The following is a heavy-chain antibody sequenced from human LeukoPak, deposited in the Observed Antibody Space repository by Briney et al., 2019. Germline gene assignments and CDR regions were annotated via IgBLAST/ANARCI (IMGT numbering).Heavy chain of an antibody. J-gene: IGHJ4*02. V-gene: IGHV4-61*02. CDR1: GGSISSGSYY. Sequence: SETLSLTCTVSGGSISSGSYYWSWIRQPAGKGLEWIGRIYTSGSTNYNPSLKSRVTISVDTSKNQFSLKLSSVTAADTAVYYCARETTAYYYDSSGYYYFDYWGQGTLVTVSS. CDR3: ARETTAYYYDSSGYYYFDY. CDR2: IYTSGST. D-gene: IGHD3-22*01.